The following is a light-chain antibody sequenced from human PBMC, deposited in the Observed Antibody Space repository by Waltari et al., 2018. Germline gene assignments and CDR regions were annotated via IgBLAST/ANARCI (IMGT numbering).Light chain of an antibody. CDR2: GAS. Sequence: DIQMSQSPSSLSASVGDSVTITCRASQSISIYLNWYQQKPGKAPNLLIYGASNLRSGVPSRFSGSGSGTDFPLTISSLPPEDFATYYCQQPYSVPPTFGQGTRLESK. V-gene: IGKV1-39*01. CDR3: QQPYSVPPT. J-gene: IGKJ5*01. CDR1: QSISIY.